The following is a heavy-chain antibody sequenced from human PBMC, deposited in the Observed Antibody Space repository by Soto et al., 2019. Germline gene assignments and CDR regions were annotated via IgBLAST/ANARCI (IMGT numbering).Heavy chain of an antibody. J-gene: IGHJ3*02. CDR1: GYTFSSYG. CDR3: ASPVTTAAFDI. D-gene: IGHD4-17*01. CDR2: ISGYNGNT. Sequence: ASVKVSCKASGYTFSSYGISWVRQAPGQGLEWMGWISGYNGNTNYAQKFQGRVIMTTDTSTNTVFMELRSLRSEDTAVYYCASPVTTAAFDIWGQGTMVTVSS. V-gene: IGHV1-18*01.